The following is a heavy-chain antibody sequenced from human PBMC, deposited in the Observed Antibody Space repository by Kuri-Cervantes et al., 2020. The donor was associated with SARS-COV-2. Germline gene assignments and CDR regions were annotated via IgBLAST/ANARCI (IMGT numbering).Heavy chain of an antibody. V-gene: IGHV3-48*01. Sequence: GGSLRLSCAASGFTFSSYSMNWVRQAPGKGLEWVSYISSSSSTIYYADSVKGRFTSSRDNSKNTLYLQMNSLRAEDTAVYYCARGIAARRGYYYYGMDVWGQGTTVTVSS. D-gene: IGHD6-6*01. CDR2: ISSSSSTI. J-gene: IGHJ6*02. CDR3: ARGIAARRGYYYYGMDV. CDR1: GFTFSSYS.